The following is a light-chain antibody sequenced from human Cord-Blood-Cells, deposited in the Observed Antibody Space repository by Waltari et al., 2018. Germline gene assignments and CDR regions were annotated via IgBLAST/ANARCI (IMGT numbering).Light chain of an antibody. CDR2: HAS. Sequence: DIQMTQSPSSLSASVGDRVTITCPASQDISNYLNWYQQKPGKAPKLLIYHASTLETGVPSRCSGSGSGTDVTFTISSLQPEDIATYYGQQYDNLPITVGHGTRLEIK. CDR1: QDISNY. CDR3: QQYDNLPIT. J-gene: IGKJ5*01. V-gene: IGKV1-33*01.